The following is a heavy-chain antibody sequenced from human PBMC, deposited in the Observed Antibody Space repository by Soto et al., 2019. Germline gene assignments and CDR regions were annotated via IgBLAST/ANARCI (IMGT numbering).Heavy chain of an antibody. CDR3: AKEGTMVRGGFEDYYYYYMDV. D-gene: IGHD3-10*01. Sequence: PGGSLRLSCAASGFTFSSYAMSWVRQAPGKGLEWVSAISGSGGSTYYADSVKGRFTISRDNSKNTLYLQMNSLRAEDTAVYYCAKEGTMVRGGFEDYYYYYMDVWGKGTTVTVSS. CDR2: ISGSGGST. V-gene: IGHV3-23*01. J-gene: IGHJ6*03. CDR1: GFTFSSYA.